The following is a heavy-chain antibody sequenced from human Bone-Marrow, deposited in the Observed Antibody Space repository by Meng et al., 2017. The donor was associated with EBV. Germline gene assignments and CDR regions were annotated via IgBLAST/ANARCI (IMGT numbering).Heavy chain of an antibody. CDR3: TRGGDSYGYYDY. V-gene: IGHV7-4-1*02. J-gene: IGHJ4*01. Sequence: LGQCGSACRKPGASLKVSCKALGSTFDDHAISWVRQVPGQGLEWMGWINTFTGNPTYAQGFIGRFVFSLDTSVSTTFLQISSLKAEDTAVYYCTRGGDSYGYYDYWGQGTLVTVFS. CDR2: INTFTGNP. CDR1: GSTFDDHA. D-gene: IGHD3-22*01.